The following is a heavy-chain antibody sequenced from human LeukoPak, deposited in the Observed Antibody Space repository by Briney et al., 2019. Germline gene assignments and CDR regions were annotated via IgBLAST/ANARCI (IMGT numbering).Heavy chain of an antibody. CDR2: ITSDGYI. D-gene: IGHD1-1*01. V-gene: IGHV3-69-1*01. CDR1: GFTFTDYN. Sequence: PGGSLRLSCTASGFTFTDYNINWVRQAPGKGLEWVSSITSDGYIYSTESRRGRFTISRDNTKNSVFLQMTDLSADDTAVYYSSRPEPMTTGDYWGQGPLVTVSS. CDR3: SRPEPMTTGDY. J-gene: IGHJ4*02.